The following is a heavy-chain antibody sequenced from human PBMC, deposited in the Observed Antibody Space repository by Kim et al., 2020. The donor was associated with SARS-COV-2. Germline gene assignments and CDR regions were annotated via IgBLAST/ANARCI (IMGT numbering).Heavy chain of an antibody. CDR3: AGAPGYCSSTSWYGPWFDP. Sequence: SETLSLTCAVYGGSFSGYYWSWIRQPPGKGLEWIGEINHSGSTNYNPSLKSRVTISVDTSKNQFSLKLSSVTAADTAGYYCAGAPGYCSSTSWYGPWFDPWGQGTLVTVSS. CDR1: GGSFSGYY. D-gene: IGHD2-2*01. V-gene: IGHV4-34*01. J-gene: IGHJ5*02. CDR2: INHSGST.